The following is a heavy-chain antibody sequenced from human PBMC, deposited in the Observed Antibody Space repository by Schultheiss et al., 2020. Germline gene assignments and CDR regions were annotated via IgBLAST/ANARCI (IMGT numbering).Heavy chain of an antibody. Sequence: SLRLSCTASGFTFGDYAMSWVRQAPGKGLEWVGFIRSKAYGGTTEYAASVKGRFTISRDDSKSIAYLQMNSLKTEDTAVYYCTRDQGDYDSSGYNDYWGQGTLSTVSS. J-gene: IGHJ4*02. V-gene: IGHV3-49*04. CDR3: TRDQGDYDSSGYNDY. D-gene: IGHD3-22*01. CDR2: IRSKAYGGTT. CDR1: GFTFGDYA.